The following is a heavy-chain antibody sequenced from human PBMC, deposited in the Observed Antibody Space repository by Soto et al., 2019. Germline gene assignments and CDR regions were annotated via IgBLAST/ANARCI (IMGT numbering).Heavy chain of an antibody. CDR2: INSSGST. Sequence: QVQLKESGPGLVKPSETLSLTCTVSGGSISSYYWSWIRQPPGKGLEGMGYINSSGSTNYNPSLKSRVTISVDTSKNQCSLELSSVTAADTAVYYCARVGYGHYAVRWFDPWGQGTLVTVSS. D-gene: IGHD4-17*01. J-gene: IGHJ5*02. CDR3: ARVGYGHYAVRWFDP. CDR1: GGSISSYY. V-gene: IGHV4-59*01.